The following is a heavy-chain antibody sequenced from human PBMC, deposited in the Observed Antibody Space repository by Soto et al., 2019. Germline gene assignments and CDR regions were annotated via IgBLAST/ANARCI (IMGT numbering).Heavy chain of an antibody. CDR3: GFGRLPSPVYDI. CDR1: AFSLSPCRDH. J-gene: IGHJ3*02. D-gene: IGHD3-10*01. Sequence: TLSLLCPVSAFSLSPCRDHLIRLLLHHGKGLEWIGYIYYSGSTYYNPYIKSRVTISVDTSKNQFSLKLSSVTAADTAVYYCGFGRLPSPVYDIWREGTMVT. V-gene: IGHV4-31*03. CDR2: IYYSGST.